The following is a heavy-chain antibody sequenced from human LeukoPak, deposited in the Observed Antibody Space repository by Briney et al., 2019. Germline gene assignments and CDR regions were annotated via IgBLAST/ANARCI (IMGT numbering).Heavy chain of an antibody. Sequence: GGSLRLSCVASGFPFSSYWMTWVRQAPGKGLEWVSAISGSGGSTDYADSVKGRFTISRDNSKNTLYLQMNSLRAEDTAVYYCAKDPGYCSSASCYPYYFDYWGQGTLVTVSS. V-gene: IGHV3-23*01. D-gene: IGHD2-2*01. J-gene: IGHJ4*02. CDR1: GFPFSSYW. CDR3: AKDPGYCSSASCYPYYFDY. CDR2: ISGSGGST.